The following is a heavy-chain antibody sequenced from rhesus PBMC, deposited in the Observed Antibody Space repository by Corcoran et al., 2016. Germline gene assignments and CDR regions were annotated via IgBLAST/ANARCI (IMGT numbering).Heavy chain of an antibody. D-gene: IGHD3-22*01. J-gene: IGHJ4*01. Sequence: QVQLQESGPGLVKPSETLSLTCAVSGASISRDYWSRVRPAPGKGLEWIGRIYGNNGGTDYNPSLMSRVTISVDASKNQFSLKLNSVTAADTAVFYCARGYWTDYSFDYWGLGVLVTVSS. V-gene: IGHV4S2*01. CDR3: ARGYWTDYSFDY. CDR2: IYGNNGGT. CDR1: GASISRDY.